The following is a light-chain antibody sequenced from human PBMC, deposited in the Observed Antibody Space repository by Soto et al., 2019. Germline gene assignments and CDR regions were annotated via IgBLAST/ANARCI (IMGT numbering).Light chain of an antibody. CDR2: WAS. J-gene: IGKJ4*01. CDR1: QSVLYSSNNKNY. V-gene: IGKV4-1*01. Sequence: DVVMTQSPDSLAGSLGERATINCNSSQSVLYSSNNKNYLAWYQQKPGQPPKLLIYWASTRECGVPDRFSGRGSGTDFTLPIPSLPPDDVAVYYCQQYYSTPPDFGGGTKVDIK. CDR3: QQYYSTPPD.